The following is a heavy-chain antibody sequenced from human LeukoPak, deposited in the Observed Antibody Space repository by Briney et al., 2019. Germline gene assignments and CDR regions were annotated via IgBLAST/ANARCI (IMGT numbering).Heavy chain of an antibody. J-gene: IGHJ4*02. CDR1: GFTFRSYA. V-gene: IGHV3-30-3*01. CDR2: ISYDGSSN. Sequence: GGSLRLSCAASGFTFRSYAMHWVRQAPGKGLEWVAVISYDGSSNNYADSVKGRFTIPRDNSKSTLFLQMNSLRAEDTAVYYCARAPQGYSGYDLFLWGQGTLVTVSS. CDR3: ARAPQGYSGYDLFL. D-gene: IGHD5-12*01.